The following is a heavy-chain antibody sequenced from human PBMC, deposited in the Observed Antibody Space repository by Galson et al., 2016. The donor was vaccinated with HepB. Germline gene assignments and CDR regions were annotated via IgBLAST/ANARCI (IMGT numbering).Heavy chain of an antibody. V-gene: IGHV3-49*03. Sequence: SLRLSCAASGFTFGDYAMSWFRQAPGKGLEWVGFIRSKTYGGTTESAAFVKGRFTISRDDSKTIAYLQMNSLITEDTSVYYCTRDSNPFYYNFWSGYLLADYWGQGTLVTVSS. CDR3: TRDSNPFYYNFWSGYLLADY. D-gene: IGHD3-3*01. CDR2: IRSKTYGGTT. J-gene: IGHJ4*02. CDR1: GFTFGDYA.